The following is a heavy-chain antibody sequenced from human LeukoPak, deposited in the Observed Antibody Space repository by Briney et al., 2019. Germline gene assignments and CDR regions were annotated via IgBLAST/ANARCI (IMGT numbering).Heavy chain of an antibody. J-gene: IGHJ6*03. Sequence: GGSLRLSCAGSGFTFDTYNFNWVRQAPGKGLEWVASIRSYSSYIHYADSVKGRFTISRDDAKKSLDLQMNSLRAEDTAVYFCARYSEVYYYVDVWGAGTTVIVSS. V-gene: IGHV3-21*01. CDR1: GFTFDTYN. D-gene: IGHD2-21*01. CDR3: ARYSEVYYYVDV. CDR2: IRSYSSYI.